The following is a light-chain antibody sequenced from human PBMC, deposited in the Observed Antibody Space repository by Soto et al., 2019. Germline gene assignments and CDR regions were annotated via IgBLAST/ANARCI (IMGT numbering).Light chain of an antibody. V-gene: IGLV1-51*01. Sequence: QSVLTQPPSVSAAPGQRVTISCSGRTSNIGNYFVSWFQHLPGSAPKLLIFDNDKRPSGIPERFSGSKSGTSATLAITGLQTEDEADYYCASWDHSLSAGVLGGGTQLTVL. CDR3: ASWDHSLSAGV. J-gene: IGLJ3*02. CDR2: DND. CDR1: TSNIGNYF.